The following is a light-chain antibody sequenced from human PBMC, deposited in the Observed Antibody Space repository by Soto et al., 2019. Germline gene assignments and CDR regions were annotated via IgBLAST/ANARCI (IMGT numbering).Light chain of an antibody. Sequence: QSALTQPASVSGSPGQSITIFCTGTSGDIGTYNLVSWYQQYPGRGPQLIIFEGNKRHSGVSNRFSVSKSGNTASLAISGLQAEDEADYHCCSYAGRSTVICGGGTKLTVL. CDR1: SGDIGTYNL. CDR3: CSYAGRSTVI. V-gene: IGLV2-23*01. J-gene: IGLJ2*01. CDR2: EGN.